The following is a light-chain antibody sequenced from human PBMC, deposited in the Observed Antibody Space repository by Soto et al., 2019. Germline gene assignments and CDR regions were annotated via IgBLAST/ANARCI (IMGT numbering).Light chain of an antibody. V-gene: IGKV3-20*01. J-gene: IGKJ3*01. CDR3: QQYGSSPPFT. Sequence: EIVLTQSPGILSLSPGERATLSCRARQSVSGTFFAWYQQKPGQAPRLLIYDASTRASGIPDRFSGSGSETDFTLTISRLEPEDFAVYYCQQYGSSPPFTFGPGTKVDIK. CDR2: DAS. CDR1: QSVSGTF.